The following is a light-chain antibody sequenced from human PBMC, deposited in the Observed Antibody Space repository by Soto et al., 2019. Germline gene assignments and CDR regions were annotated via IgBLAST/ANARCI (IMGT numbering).Light chain of an antibody. CDR3: QQRSNWPPIT. CDR2: GAS. J-gene: IGKJ5*01. CDR1: QSIATSQ. Sequence: EIFLTQSPGTLSLSPGARATLFCRASQSIATSQLAWYQQKPGQAPRLLIGASTRATGIPDRFSDSGSGTDFTLTISRLEPEDFAVYYCQQRSNWPPITFGQGTRLEIK. V-gene: IGKV3D-20*02.